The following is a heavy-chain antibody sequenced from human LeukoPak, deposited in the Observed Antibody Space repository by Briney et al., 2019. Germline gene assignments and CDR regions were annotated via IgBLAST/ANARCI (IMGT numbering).Heavy chain of an antibody. D-gene: IGHD6-13*01. V-gene: IGHV1-3*04. CDR2: TYTDGWKT. CDR3: AKDQWSSGWSPPPHFYSYGMDV. CDR1: GYTFTTYA. Sequence: ASVKVSCKASGYTFTTYAMHWVRQAPGQRPEWIGYTYTDGWKTKYSQKFQDRVAITRDTSASTVYLDLSRLTSEDTAIYYCAKDQWSSGWSPPPHFYSYGMDVCGQGTTVTVSS. J-gene: IGHJ6*02.